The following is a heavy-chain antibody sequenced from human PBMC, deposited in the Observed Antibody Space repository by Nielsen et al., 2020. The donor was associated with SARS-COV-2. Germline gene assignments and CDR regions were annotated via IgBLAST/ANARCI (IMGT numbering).Heavy chain of an antibody. Sequence: GSLRLSCTVSGYSISSDYYWGWIRQSPGKGLEWIGNIYHSGSTFYNPSLKSRVIISVDTSKTQFSLKLRSVTAADTAVYYCARVISPGSGSYRWFDPGGQGTLVTVSS. D-gene: IGHD3-10*01. V-gene: IGHV4-38-2*02. CDR1: GYSISSDYY. CDR2: IYHSGST. J-gene: IGHJ5*02. CDR3: ARVISPGSGSYRWFDP.